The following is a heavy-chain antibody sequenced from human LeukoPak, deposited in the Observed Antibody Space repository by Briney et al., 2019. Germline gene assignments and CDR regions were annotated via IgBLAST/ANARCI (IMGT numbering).Heavy chain of an antibody. CDR2: ISGSGGST. V-gene: IGHV3-23*01. J-gene: IGHJ6*02. D-gene: IGHD2-2*01. CDR3: AKDRGCSSTSCYHYGMDV. Sequence: GGSLRLSCAASGFTFSSYAMSWVRQAPGKGLEWVSAISGSGGSTYYADSVKGRFTISRDNSKNTLYLQMNSLRAEDTAVYYCAKDRGCSSTSCYHYGMDVWGQGTTVTVSS. CDR1: GFTFSSYA.